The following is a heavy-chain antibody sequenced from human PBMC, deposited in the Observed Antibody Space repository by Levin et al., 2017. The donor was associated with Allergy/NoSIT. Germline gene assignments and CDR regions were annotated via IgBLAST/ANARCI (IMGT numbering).Heavy chain of an antibody. CDR3: AKDGGGSYFRLGLDY. D-gene: IGHD1-26*01. V-gene: IGHV3-30*18. CDR1: GFTFSSYG. CDR2: ISYDGSNK. J-gene: IGHJ4*02. Sequence: PGGSLRLSCAASGFTFSSYGMHWVRQAPGKGLEWVAVISYDGSNKYYADSVKGRFTISRDNSKNTLYLQMNSLRAEDTAVYYCAKDGGGSYFRLGLDYWGQGTLVTVSS.